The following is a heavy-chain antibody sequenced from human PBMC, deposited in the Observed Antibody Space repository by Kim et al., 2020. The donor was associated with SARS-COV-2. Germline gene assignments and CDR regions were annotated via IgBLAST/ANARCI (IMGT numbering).Heavy chain of an antibody. CDR1: GFTFSSYG. V-gene: IGHV3-33*01. CDR3: ARDPSEELLSFDY. CDR2: IWYDGSNK. J-gene: IGHJ4*02. Sequence: GGSLRLSCAASGFTFSSYGMHWVRQAPGKGLEWVAVIWYDGSNKYYADSVKGRFTISRDNSKNTLYLQMNSLRTEDTAVYYCARDPSEELLSFDYWGKGTLVTVSS. D-gene: IGHD1-26*01.